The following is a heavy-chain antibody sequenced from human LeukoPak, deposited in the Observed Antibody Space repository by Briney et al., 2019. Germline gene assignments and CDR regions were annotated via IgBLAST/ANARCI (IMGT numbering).Heavy chain of an antibody. D-gene: IGHD3-10*01. CDR3: ARKGLLWFGELPFFDY. J-gene: IGHJ4*02. CDR2: INHSGST. V-gene: IGHV4-34*01. Sequence: SETLFLTCAVYGGSFSGYYWSWIRQPPGKGLEWIGQINHSGSTNYNPSLKSRVTISVDTSKNQFSLKLSSVTAADTAVYYCARKGLLWFGELPFFDYWGQGTLVTVSS. CDR1: GGSFSGYY.